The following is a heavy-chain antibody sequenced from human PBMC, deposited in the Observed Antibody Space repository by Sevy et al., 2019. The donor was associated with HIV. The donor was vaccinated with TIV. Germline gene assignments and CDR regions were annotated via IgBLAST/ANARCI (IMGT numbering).Heavy chain of an antibody. CDR1: GGSISSGDYY. Sequence: SETLSLTCTVSGGSISSGDYYWSWIRQPPGKGLEWIWYIYYSGSTYYNPSLKSRVTISVDTSKNHFSLKLSSVTAADTAVYYCARGLLGYYYDSSGYFDYWGQGTLVTVSS. D-gene: IGHD3-22*01. J-gene: IGHJ4*02. CDR2: IYYSGST. CDR3: ARGLLGYYYDSSGYFDY. V-gene: IGHV4-30-4*01.